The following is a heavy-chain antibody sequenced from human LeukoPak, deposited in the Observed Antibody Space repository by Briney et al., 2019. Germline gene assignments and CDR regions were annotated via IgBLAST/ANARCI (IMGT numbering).Heavy chain of an antibody. D-gene: IGHD6-13*01. CDR1: GGSISSGDYY. V-gene: IGHV4-30-4*01. J-gene: IGHJ6*04. CDR3: ARDSSSWYSYGMDV. Sequence: SQTLSLTCTVSGGSISSGDYYWIWLRHPPGKDLEGIGYIYYSGSTYYNPSLKSRVTISVDMSKNQFSLKLSSVTGADTAVYYCARDSSSWYSYGMDVWGKGTTVTVSS. CDR2: IYYSGST.